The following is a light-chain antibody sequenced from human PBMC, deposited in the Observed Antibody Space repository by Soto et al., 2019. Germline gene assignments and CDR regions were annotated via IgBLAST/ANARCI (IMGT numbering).Light chain of an antibody. Sequence: QSALTQAASVSGSPGQSITISCTGTSSDVGGYNYVSWYQQFPGKVPNLLIYNVSNRPAGVSNRFSGSKSGNTASLTISGLQAENEADYFCTSSTSGSLYVFGTGTKVTVL. CDR1: SSDVGGYNY. J-gene: IGLJ1*01. CDR2: NVS. V-gene: IGLV2-14*01. CDR3: TSSTSGSLYV.